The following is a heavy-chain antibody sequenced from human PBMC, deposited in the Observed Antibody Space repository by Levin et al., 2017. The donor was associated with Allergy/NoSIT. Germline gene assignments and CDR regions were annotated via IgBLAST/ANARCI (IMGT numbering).Heavy chain of an antibody. V-gene: IGHV5-51*01. Sequence: GESLKISCKASGYDFSTYWIAWVRLMPGKGLEWMGIIYPDDSDTRYSPSFQGQVTISADKSIRTAYLQWNTLTASAPALSFCSRHGGEGESLKPYFDYGLDVWGQGTTVTVSS. D-gene: IGHD3-10*01. CDR3: SRHGGEGESLKPYFDYGLDV. CDR2: IYPDDSDT. J-gene: IGHJ6*02. CDR1: GYDFSTYW.